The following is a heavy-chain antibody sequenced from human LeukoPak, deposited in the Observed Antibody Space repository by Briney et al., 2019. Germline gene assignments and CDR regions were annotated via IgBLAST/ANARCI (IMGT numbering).Heavy chain of an antibody. Sequence: GGSLRLSCAASGFTFSTYVMIWVRQAPAKGLEWVSLIGGSGDYTYYADSVKGRFTISRDNSKDTLYLQMNSLRPEDTAVYYGARDWYDYWGQGTLVTVSS. J-gene: IGHJ4*02. CDR1: GFTFSTYV. D-gene: IGHD6-13*01. CDR2: IGGSGDYT. CDR3: ARDWYDY. V-gene: IGHV3-23*01.